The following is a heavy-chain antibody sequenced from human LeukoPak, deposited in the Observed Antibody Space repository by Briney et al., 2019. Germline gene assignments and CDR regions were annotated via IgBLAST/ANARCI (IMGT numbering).Heavy chain of an antibody. CDR2: ISGSGGTI. CDR3: ARVDDSSGYLIDY. J-gene: IGHJ4*02. D-gene: IGHD3-22*01. Sequence: GGSLRLSCAASGFTFSDYYMSWIRQAPGRGLEWVSYISGSGGTIYYADSVKGRFTISRDNAKNSLYLQMNSLRAEDTAVYYCARVDDSSGYLIDYWGQGTLVTVSS. V-gene: IGHV3-11*04. CDR1: GFTFSDYY.